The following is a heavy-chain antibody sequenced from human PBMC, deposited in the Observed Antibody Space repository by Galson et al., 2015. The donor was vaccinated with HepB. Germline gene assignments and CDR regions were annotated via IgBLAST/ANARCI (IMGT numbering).Heavy chain of an antibody. V-gene: IGHV3-23*01. CDR2: ISGSGGST. Sequence: SLRLSCAASGFTFSSYAMSWVRQAPGKGLEWVSAISGSGGSTYYADSVKGRFTISRDNSKNTVFLQMNSLRAEDPAVYYCAKLAVLRFLEWLSNDFDCWGQGTLVTVSS. J-gene: IGHJ4*02. CDR3: AKLAVLRFLEWLSNDFDC. CDR1: GFTFSSYA. D-gene: IGHD3-3*01.